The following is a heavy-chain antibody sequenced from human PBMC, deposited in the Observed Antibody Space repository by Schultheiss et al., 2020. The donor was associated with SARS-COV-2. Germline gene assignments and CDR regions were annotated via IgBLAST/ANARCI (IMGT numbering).Heavy chain of an antibody. Sequence: SETLSLTCAVYGGSFSGYYWSWIRQPPGKGLEWIGEINHSGSTYYNPSLKSRITMSVDTSKNQFSLKLSSVTAADTAVYYCARGPARGAYYYYYYMDVWGKGTTVTVSS. J-gene: IGHJ6*03. V-gene: IGHV4-34*01. D-gene: IGHD2-2*01. CDR1: GGSFSGYY. CDR3: ARGPARGAYYYYYYMDV. CDR2: INHSGST.